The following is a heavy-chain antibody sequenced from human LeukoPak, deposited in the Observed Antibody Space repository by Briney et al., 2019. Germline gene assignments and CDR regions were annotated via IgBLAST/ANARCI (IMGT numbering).Heavy chain of an antibody. V-gene: IGHV1-69*05. CDR1: GGTFSSYA. D-gene: IGHD4-23*01. Sequence: SVKVSCKASGGTFSSYAISWVRQAPGQGLEWMGRIIPIFGTANYAQKFQGRVTFTTDESTSTANMELSSLRSEDTAVYYCAGDNAMVVTQRGGVLYDYWGQGTLVTVSS. CDR3: AGDNAMVVTQRGGVLYDY. CDR2: IIPIFGTA. J-gene: IGHJ4*02.